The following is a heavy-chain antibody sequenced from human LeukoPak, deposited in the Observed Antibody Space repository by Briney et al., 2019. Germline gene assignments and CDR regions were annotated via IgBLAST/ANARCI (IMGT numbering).Heavy chain of an antibody. D-gene: IGHD3-10*01. CDR1: GFTFSSYG. J-gene: IGHJ4*02. V-gene: IGHV3-30*02. CDR2: IRYDGSNK. Sequence: PGGSLRLSCAASGFTFSSYGMHWVRQAPGKGLEWVAFIRYDGSNKYYADSVKGRFTISRDNAKNSLYLQMNSLRAEDTAVYYCARTWGSGSYYDYWGQGTLVTVSS. CDR3: ARTWGSGSYYDY.